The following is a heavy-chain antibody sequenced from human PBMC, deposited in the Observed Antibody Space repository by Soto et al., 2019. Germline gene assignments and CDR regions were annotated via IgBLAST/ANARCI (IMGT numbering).Heavy chain of an antibody. CDR1: GFSFNTYA. CDR2: ISSSSSRI. Sequence: EVPLVESGGGLIQPGGSLRLSCAASGFSFNTYAMYWVRQAPGKGLDWISYISSSSSRIYYAASVKGRFTLSRDNAKNALYLQINSLRAEDTAVYYCARDPGIAAAGMDYWGQGTLVTVSS. J-gene: IGHJ4*02. D-gene: IGHD6-25*01. V-gene: IGHV3-48*04. CDR3: ARDPGIAAAGMDY.